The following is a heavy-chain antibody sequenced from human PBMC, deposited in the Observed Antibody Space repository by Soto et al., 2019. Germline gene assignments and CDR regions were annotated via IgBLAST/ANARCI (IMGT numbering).Heavy chain of an antibody. CDR3: AKDFYYDSSGYYPFDY. CDR1: GFTFSSYA. D-gene: IGHD3-22*01. J-gene: IGHJ4*02. CDR2: ISGSGGST. Sequence: PGGSLRLSCAASGFTFSSYAMSWVRQAPGKGLEWVSAISGSGGSTYYADSVKGQFTNSRDNSKNTLYLQMNSLRAEDTDIYYCAKDFYYDSSGYYPFDYWGQGTLVTVSS. V-gene: IGHV3-23*01.